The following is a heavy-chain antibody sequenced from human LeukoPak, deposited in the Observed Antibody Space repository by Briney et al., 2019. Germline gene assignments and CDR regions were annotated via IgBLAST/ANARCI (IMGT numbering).Heavy chain of an antibody. Sequence: GGSLRLSCAASGFTFSSYGMHWVRQAPGKGLEWVAVISYDESNKYYADSVKGRFTISRDNSKNTLYLQMNSLRAEDTAVYYCAKDPYYYDSSGYYYDYWGQGTLVTVSS. V-gene: IGHV3-30*18. CDR1: GFTFSSYG. CDR2: ISYDESNK. CDR3: AKDPYYYDSSGYYYDY. D-gene: IGHD3-22*01. J-gene: IGHJ4*02.